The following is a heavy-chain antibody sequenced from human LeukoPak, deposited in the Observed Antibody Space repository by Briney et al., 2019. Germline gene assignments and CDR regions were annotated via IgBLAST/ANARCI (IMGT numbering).Heavy chain of an antibody. J-gene: IGHJ4*02. V-gene: IGHV3-48*04. Sequence: GGSLRLSCAVSGFTLSGYSMNWVRQAPGKGLEWVSYISSSSSTIYYADSVKGRFTISRDNAKNLLYLQMDTLRAEDTAVYYCTSPGTKARYSSGWYYFDCWGQGTLVTVSS. CDR1: GFTLSGYS. CDR3: TSPGTKARYSSGWYYFDC. CDR2: ISSSSSTI. D-gene: IGHD6-19*01.